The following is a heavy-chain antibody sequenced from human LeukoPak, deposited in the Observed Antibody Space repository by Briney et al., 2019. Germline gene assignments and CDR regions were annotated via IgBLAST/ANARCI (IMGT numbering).Heavy chain of an antibody. D-gene: IGHD2-15*01. Sequence: SETLSLTCTVSGGSISSSSYYWGWIRQPPGKGLEWIGGIYYSGSTYYNPSLKSRVTISVDTSKNQFSLKLSSVTAAGTAVYYCARQWHGGDYWGQGTLVTVSS. CDR1: GGSISSSSYY. CDR2: IYYSGST. J-gene: IGHJ4*02. CDR3: ARQWHGGDY. V-gene: IGHV4-39*01.